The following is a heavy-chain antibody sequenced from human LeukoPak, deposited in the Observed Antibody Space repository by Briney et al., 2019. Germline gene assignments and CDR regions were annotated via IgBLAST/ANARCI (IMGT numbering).Heavy chain of an antibody. V-gene: IGHV1-18*01. CDR3: ARSSSGYYGYYFDY. CDR2: ISAYNGNT. J-gene: IGHJ4*02. CDR1: GYTFTSYG. D-gene: IGHD3-22*01. Sequence: GASVKVSCKASGYTFTSYGISWVRQAPGQGLEWMGWISAYNGNTKYSQKFQGRVTITRDTSASTAYMELSSLRSEDTAVYYCARSSSGYYGYYFDYWGQGTLVTVSS.